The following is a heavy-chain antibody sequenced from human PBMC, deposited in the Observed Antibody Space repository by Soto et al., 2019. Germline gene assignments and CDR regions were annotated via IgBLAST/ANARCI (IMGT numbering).Heavy chain of an antibody. D-gene: IGHD3-3*01. J-gene: IGHJ4*02. CDR3: ARGYYDFGSGYLISPFDY. CDR2: INHSGST. CDR1: GGSFSGYY. V-gene: IGHV4-34*01. Sequence: SETLSLTCAVYGGSFSGYYWSWIRQPPGKWLEWIGEINHSGSTNYNPSLKSRVTISVDTSKNQFSLKLSSVTAADTAVYYCARGYYDFGSGYLISPFDYWGQGXLVTVSS.